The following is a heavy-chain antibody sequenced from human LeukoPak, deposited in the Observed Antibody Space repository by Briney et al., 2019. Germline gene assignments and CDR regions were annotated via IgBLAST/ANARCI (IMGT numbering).Heavy chain of an antibody. D-gene: IGHD3-22*01. V-gene: IGHV4-30-2*01. Sequence: SETLSLTCAVSGGSISSGGYSWSWIRQPPGKGLEWIGEINHSGSTNYNPSLKSRVTISVDTSKNQFSLKLSSVTAADTAVYYCARGLLYYDSSGYHYWGQGTLVTVSS. J-gene: IGHJ4*02. CDR3: ARGLLYYDSSGYHY. CDR2: INHSGST. CDR1: GGSISSGGYS.